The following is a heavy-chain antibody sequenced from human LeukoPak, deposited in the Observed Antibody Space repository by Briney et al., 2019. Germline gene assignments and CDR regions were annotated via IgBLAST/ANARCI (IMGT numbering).Heavy chain of an antibody. CDR3: ARDEYNWNVDAFDI. Sequence: GGSLRLSCAASGFTFSSNWMSWVRQAPGKGLEWVANIKEDGSEKYYVDSVKGRFTISRDNAKNSLYLQMNSLRAEDTAVYYCARDEYNWNVDAFDIWGQGTVVTVSS. CDR2: IKEDGSEK. CDR1: GFTFSSNW. D-gene: IGHD1-20*01. J-gene: IGHJ3*02. V-gene: IGHV3-7*01.